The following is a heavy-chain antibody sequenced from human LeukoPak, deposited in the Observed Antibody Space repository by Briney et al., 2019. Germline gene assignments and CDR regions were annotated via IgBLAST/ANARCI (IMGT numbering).Heavy chain of an antibody. CDR1: GFTFSSYG. CDR3: AKEELSGLFDY. V-gene: IGHV3-30*02. Sequence: GALRLSCAASGFTFSSYGMHWVRRAPGKGPEWVAFVHYDGRDTNYADSVQGRFIISRDNSKYTLYLQMNRLTVDDTGVYYCAKEELSGLFDYWGQGAQVTVSS. J-gene: IGHJ4*02. D-gene: IGHD1-7*01. CDR2: VHYDGRDT.